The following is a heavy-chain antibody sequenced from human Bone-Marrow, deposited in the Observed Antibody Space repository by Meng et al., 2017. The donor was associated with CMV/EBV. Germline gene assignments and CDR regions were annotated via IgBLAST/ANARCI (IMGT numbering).Heavy chain of an antibody. CDR3: AKSSSRDPYYYYGMDV. V-gene: IGHV3-21*01. CDR1: GFSVSNNY. CDR2: ISSSSSYI. J-gene: IGHJ6*02. D-gene: IGHD6-6*01. Sequence: GESLKISCAASGFSVSNNYMTWVRQAPGKGLEWVSSISSSSSYIYYADSVKGRFTISRDNAKNSLYLQMNSLRAEDTAVYYCAKSSSRDPYYYYGMDVWGQGTTVTVSS.